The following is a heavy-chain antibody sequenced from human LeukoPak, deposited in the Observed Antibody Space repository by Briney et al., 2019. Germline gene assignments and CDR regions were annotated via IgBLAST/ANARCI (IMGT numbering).Heavy chain of an antibody. Sequence: GGSMRLSCAVSGFTVSSNYMSWVRQAPGKGLEWVSVIYSGGSTFYADSVKGRFTISRDNSKNTLYLQMNSLRAEDTAVYYCAREVHLDYWGQGTLVTVSS. J-gene: IGHJ4*02. CDR2: IYSGGST. V-gene: IGHV3-66*02. CDR3: AREVHLDY. CDR1: GFTVSSNY.